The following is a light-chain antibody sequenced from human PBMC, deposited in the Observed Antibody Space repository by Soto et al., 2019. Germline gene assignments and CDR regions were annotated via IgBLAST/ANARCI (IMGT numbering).Light chain of an antibody. V-gene: IGKV3-11*01. CDR3: QQYDTYYT. J-gene: IGKJ3*01. CDR1: PSVRSY. CDR2: DAA. Sequence: IVLAQSPATLSLSPGETATLSGRASPSVRSYLAWYQQKPGQAPGLLIDDAANRATGIPSGFSGSGAGPEFPLTINTLQPEDVPTYFCQQYDTYYTFGHGTKVHIK.